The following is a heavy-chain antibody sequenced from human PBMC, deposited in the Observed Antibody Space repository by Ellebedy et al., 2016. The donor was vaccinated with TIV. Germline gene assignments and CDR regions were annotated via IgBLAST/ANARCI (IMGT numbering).Heavy chain of an antibody. Sequence: GSLRLSCTVSRGSISSRSYYWGWIRQPPGTGLEWIGCIYYSWSTYYNPSLKSRVTISVDTSKNQFSLKLSSVTAADTAVYYCATAYTTDAFDIWGQGTMVTVSS. CDR3: ATAYTTDAFDI. CDR1: RGSISSRSYY. CDR2: IYYSWST. V-gene: IGHV4-39*01. D-gene: IGHD1-1*01. J-gene: IGHJ3*02.